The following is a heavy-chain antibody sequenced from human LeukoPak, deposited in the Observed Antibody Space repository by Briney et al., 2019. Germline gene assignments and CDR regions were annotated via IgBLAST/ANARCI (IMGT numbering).Heavy chain of an antibody. J-gene: IGHJ4*02. V-gene: IGHV4-59*08. Sequence: SETLSLTCTVSGGSISTYYWSWIRQPPGKGLEWIGYIHYSESTNYNPSLQSRVTISVDTSKNQFSLELSSVTAADTAIYYCARRGGSGRSFDYWGQGTLVTVSS. CDR2: IHYSEST. CDR1: GGSISTYY. D-gene: IGHD3-10*01. CDR3: ARRGGSGRSFDY.